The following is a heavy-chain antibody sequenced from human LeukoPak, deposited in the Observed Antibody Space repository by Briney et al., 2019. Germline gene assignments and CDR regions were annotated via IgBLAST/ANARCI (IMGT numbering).Heavy chain of an antibody. CDR1: GFAFSSYA. CDR2: ISGSGGST. Sequence: GGSLRLSCAASGFAFSSYAMSWVRQAPGKGLEWVSAISGSGGSTYYADSVKGRFTISRDNSKNTLYLQMNSLRAEDTAVYYCAKDRRRSSGWYGDAFDIWGQGTMVTVSS. J-gene: IGHJ3*02. CDR3: AKDRRRSSGWYGDAFDI. D-gene: IGHD6-19*01. V-gene: IGHV3-23*01.